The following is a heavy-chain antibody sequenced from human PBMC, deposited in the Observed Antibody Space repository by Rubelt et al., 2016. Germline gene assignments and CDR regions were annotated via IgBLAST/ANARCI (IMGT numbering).Heavy chain of an antibody. CDR3: ARVWRHRVGYGMDV. J-gene: IGHJ6*02. D-gene: IGHD3-3*01. CDR2: INHSGNT. Sequence: QVQLQQWGAGLLKPSETLSLTCAVYGGSFSGYYWSWIRQPPGKGLEWIGEINHSGNTNYNPSVRGRVTIPVDTSKNQCSLKLGSVTAADTAGYYCARVWRHRVGYGMDVWGQGTTVTVSS. V-gene: IGHV4-34*01. CDR1: GGSFSGYY.